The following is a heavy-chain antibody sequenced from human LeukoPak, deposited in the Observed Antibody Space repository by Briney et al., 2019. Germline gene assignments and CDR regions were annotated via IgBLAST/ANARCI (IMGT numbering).Heavy chain of an antibody. Sequence: GRSLRLSCAASGVTLSSYGMHWVRQAPGKGLEWVAVIWYDGSNKYYADSVKGRFTISRDNSKNTLYLQMNSLRAEDTAVYYCARGERIADYFDYWGQGALVTVSS. V-gene: IGHV3-33*01. CDR2: IWYDGSNK. J-gene: IGHJ4*02. CDR1: GVTLSSYG. CDR3: ARGERIADYFDY. D-gene: IGHD6-13*01.